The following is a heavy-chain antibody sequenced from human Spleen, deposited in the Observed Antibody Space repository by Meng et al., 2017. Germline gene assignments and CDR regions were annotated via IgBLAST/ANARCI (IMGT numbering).Heavy chain of an antibody. V-gene: IGHV4-34*01. CDR2: INHSGST. CDR3: ARGPTTMAHDFDY. J-gene: IGHJ4*02. D-gene: IGHD4-11*01. Sequence: QVQRPQGGAGLLKPSETLALTCVVSGRSFSDYYWSWIRQPPGKGLEWIGEINHSGSTNYNPSLESRATISVDTSQNNLSLKLSSVTAADSAVYYCARGPTTMAHDFDYWGQGTLVTVSS. CDR1: GRSFSDYY.